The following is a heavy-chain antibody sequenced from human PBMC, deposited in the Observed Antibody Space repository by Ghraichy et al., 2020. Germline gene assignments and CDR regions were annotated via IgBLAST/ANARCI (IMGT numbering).Heavy chain of an antibody. V-gene: IGHV4-59*08. D-gene: IGHD5-18*01. Sequence: SETLSLICTVSGGSMRSQFWTWIRKPPGKGLEWIGYVSYTGNTNYNPSLKSRVIISVDTSKNQFSLSLTSVTAADTAVYYCARRGRGYSLYYYGLDVWGQGTTVTVSS. J-gene: IGHJ6*02. CDR1: GGSMRSQF. CDR2: VSYTGNT. CDR3: ARRGRGYSLYYYGLDV.